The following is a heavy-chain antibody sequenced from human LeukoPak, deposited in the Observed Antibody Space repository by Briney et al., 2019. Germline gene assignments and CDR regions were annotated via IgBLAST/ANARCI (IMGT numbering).Heavy chain of an antibody. CDR3: ARDPSVAGLFDY. J-gene: IGHJ4*02. V-gene: IGHV3-21*01. Sequence: KPGGSLRLSCAASGFTFSSYSMNWVRQAPGKELEWVSSISSSSSYIYYADSVKGRFTISRDNAKNSLYLQMNSLRAEDTAVYYCARDPSVAGLFDYWGQGTLVTVSS. CDR2: ISSSSSYI. CDR1: GFTFSSYS. D-gene: IGHD6-19*01.